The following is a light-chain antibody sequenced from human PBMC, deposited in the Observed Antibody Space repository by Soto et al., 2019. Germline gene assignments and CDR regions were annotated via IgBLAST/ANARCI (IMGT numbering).Light chain of an antibody. J-gene: IGKJ5*01. CDR3: QQYDNSPIT. Sequence: EILMTQSPATLSLSPGERATLSCRASQSISSYLAWYQQKPGQAPRLLIYGASSRATGIPDRFSGTGSETDFTLTISRLEPEDFAVYYCQQYDNSPITFGQGTRLEI. CDR1: QSISSY. CDR2: GAS. V-gene: IGKV3-20*01.